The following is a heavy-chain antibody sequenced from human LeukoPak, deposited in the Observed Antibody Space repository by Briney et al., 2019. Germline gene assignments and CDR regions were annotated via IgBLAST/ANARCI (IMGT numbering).Heavy chain of an antibody. V-gene: IGHV3-21*01. Sequence: GESLRRSCAASGFTFSSYSMNWVRQAPGKGLEWVSSISSSSSYIYYADSVKGRFSISRDNAKNSLYLQMKSLRAEDTAVYYCAREPHSSSPDYMDVWGKGTTVTVSS. J-gene: IGHJ6*03. CDR2: ISSSSSYI. D-gene: IGHD6-13*01. CDR1: GFTFSSYS. CDR3: AREPHSSSPDYMDV.